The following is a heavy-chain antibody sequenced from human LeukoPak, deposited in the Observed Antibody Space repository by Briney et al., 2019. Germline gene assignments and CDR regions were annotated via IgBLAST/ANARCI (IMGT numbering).Heavy chain of an antibody. CDR2: ISYSGNT. Sequence: SETLSLTCSVSGGSISSGSYYWGWIRQPPGKGLEWFGSISYSGNTYYNPSLKSRVTISVDTSKNQFSLKLSSVTAADTAVYYCARPEYSSGWYGGWFDPWGQGTLVTVSS. V-gene: IGHV4-39*01. CDR1: GGSISSGSYY. J-gene: IGHJ5*02. D-gene: IGHD6-19*01. CDR3: ARPEYSSGWYGGWFDP.